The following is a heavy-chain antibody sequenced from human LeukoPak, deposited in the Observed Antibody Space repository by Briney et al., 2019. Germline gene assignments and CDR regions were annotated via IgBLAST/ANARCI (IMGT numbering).Heavy chain of an antibody. D-gene: IGHD1-26*01. V-gene: IGHV4-39*01. CDR3: ARQAVVGATRWFDP. CDR1: GGSISSSSYY. J-gene: IGHJ5*02. Sequence: SETLSLTCTVSGGSISSSSYYWGWIRQPPGKGLEWIGGIYYSGSTYYNPSLKSRVTISVDTSKNQFSLRLTSVTAADTTLYYCARQAVVGATRWFDPWGQGTLVTVSS. CDR2: IYYSGST.